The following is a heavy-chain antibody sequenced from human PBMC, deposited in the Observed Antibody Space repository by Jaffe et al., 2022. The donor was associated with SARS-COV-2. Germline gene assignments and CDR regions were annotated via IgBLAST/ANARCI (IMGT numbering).Heavy chain of an antibody. CDR3: AGGEGMVRGVIASPYYYYGMDV. V-gene: IGHV4-59*01. CDR2: IYYSGST. CDR1: GGSISSYY. J-gene: IGHJ6*02. D-gene: IGHD3-10*01. Sequence: QVQLQESGPGLVKPSETLSLTCTVSGGSISSYYWSWIRQPPGKGLEWIGYIYYSGSTNYNPSLKSRVTISVDTSKNQFSLKLSSVTAADTAVYYCAGGEGMVRGVIASPYYYYGMDVWGQGTTVTVSS.